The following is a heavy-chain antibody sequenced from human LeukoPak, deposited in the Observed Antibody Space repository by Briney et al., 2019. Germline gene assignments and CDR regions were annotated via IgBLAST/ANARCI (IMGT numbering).Heavy chain of an antibody. CDR3: ARQVGVWGSYRTFDY. CDR2: IIPIFGTA. V-gene: IGHV1-69*13. CDR1: GYRFTSYA. Sequence: SVRVSCKASGYRFTSYAISWVRQAPGQGLEWMGGIIPIFGTANYAQKFQGRVTITADESTSTAYMELSSLRSEDTAVYYCARQVGVWGSYRTFDYWGQGTLVTVSS. D-gene: IGHD3-16*02. J-gene: IGHJ4*02.